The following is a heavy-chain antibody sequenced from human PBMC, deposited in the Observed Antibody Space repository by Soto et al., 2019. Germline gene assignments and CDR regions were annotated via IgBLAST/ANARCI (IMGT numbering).Heavy chain of an antibody. D-gene: IGHD3-22*01. CDR3: ARSPYSSGYYYAIDY. CDR2: INAGNGNT. V-gene: IGHV1-3*01. Sequence: GASVKVSCKASGYTFTSYAMHWVRQAPGQRLEWMGWINAGNGNTKYSQKFQGRVTITRDTSASTAYMELSSLRSEDTAVYYCARSPYSSGYYYAIDYWGQGTQVTVSS. CDR1: GYTFTSYA. J-gene: IGHJ4*02.